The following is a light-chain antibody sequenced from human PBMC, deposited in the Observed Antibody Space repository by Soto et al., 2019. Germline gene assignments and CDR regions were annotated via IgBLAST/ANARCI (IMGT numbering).Light chain of an antibody. V-gene: IGLV2-14*01. J-gene: IGLJ1*01. CDR1: SSDVGGYNY. CDR2: EVS. CDR3: TSYTSNNTPV. Sequence: QSALTQPASVSGSPGQAITISCTGSSSDVGGYNYVSWYQQHPGKAPKLMIYEVSNRPSGVSDRFSGSKSGNTASLTISGLQAEDEADYYCTSYTSNNTPVFGTGTKLTV.